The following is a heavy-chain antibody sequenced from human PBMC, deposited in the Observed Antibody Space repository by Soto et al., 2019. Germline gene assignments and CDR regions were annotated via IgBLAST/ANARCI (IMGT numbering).Heavy chain of an antibody. CDR1: GGSISSSNW. D-gene: IGHD4-17*01. V-gene: IGHV4-4*02. Sequence: QVQLQESGPGLVKPSGTLSLTCAVSGGSISSSNWWSWVRQPPGKGLEWIGEIYHSGSTNYNPSLKSRVTIXXDXSTXQFSLKLSSVTAADTAVYYCARDYYGDYEGGGMDVWGQGTTVTVSS. CDR3: ARDYYGDYEGGGMDV. J-gene: IGHJ6*02. CDR2: IYHSGST.